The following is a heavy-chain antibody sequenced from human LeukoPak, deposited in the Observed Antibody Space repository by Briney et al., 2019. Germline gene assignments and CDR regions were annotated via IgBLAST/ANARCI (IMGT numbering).Heavy chain of an antibody. D-gene: IGHD6-6*01. Sequence: GGSLRLSCAASGFIFSNYAMHWVRQPPGKELEWVTFIHYDGSNKYYEESLKGRFTISRDNSKNPLYLQMNSVSAEDTAVYYCAKAIHSRSDGVVDYWGQGTLVTVSS. CDR1: GFIFSNYA. V-gene: IGHV3-30*02. CDR2: IHYDGSNK. J-gene: IGHJ4*02. CDR3: AKAIHSRSDGVVDY.